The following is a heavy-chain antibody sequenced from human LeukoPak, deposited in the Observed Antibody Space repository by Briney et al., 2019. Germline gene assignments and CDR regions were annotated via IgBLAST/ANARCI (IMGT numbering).Heavy chain of an antibody. J-gene: IGHJ4*02. CDR2: IYYSGST. CDR3: ARRLSSSWYSYFDY. V-gene: IGHV4-31*03. Sequence: SQTLSLTCTVSGGSISSGGYYWSWIRQHPGKGLEWIGYIYYSGSTYYNPSLKSRVTISVDTSKNQFSLKLSSVTAADTAVYYCARRLSSSWYSYFDYWGRGTLVTVSS. CDR1: GGSISSGGYY. D-gene: IGHD6-13*01.